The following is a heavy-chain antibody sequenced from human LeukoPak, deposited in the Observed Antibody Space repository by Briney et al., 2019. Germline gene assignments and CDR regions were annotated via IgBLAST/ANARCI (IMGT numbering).Heavy chain of an antibody. V-gene: IGHV4-34*01. CDR2: INHSGST. CDR3: ARLAPRQWLPRGFDY. CDR1: GGSFSGYY. J-gene: IGHJ4*02. D-gene: IGHD6-19*01. Sequence: ASETLSLTCAVYGGSFSGYYWSWIRQPPGKGLEWIGEINHSGSTNYNPSLKSRVTISVDTSKNQFSLKLSSVTAADTAVYYCARLAPRQWLPRGFDYWGQGTLVTVSS.